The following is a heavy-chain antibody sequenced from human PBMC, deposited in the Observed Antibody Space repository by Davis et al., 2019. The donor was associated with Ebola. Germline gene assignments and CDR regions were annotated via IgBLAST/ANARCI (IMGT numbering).Heavy chain of an antibody. CDR2: ISYDGSNK. CDR3: ARKGGLGWDYYDSSGYLFDY. Sequence: GESLKISCAASGFTFSSYGMHWVRQAPGKGLEWVAVISYDGSNKYYADSVKGRFTISRDNSKNTLYLQMNSLRAEDTAVYYCARKGGLGWDYYDSSGYLFDYWGQGTLVTVSS. D-gene: IGHD3-22*01. J-gene: IGHJ4*02. CDR1: GFTFSSYG. V-gene: IGHV3-30*03.